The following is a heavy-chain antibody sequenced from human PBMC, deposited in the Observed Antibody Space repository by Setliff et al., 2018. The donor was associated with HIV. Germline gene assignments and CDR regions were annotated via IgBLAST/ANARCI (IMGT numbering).Heavy chain of an antibody. Sequence: ASVKVSCKASGYTFSSYGISWVRQAPGQGVEWMGWMNPNSGNTGYAQKFQGRVTMTRNTSISTAYMELSSLRSEDTAVYSCASNSGYDFFDAFDIWGQGTMVTVSS. CDR1: GYTFSSYG. J-gene: IGHJ3*02. CDR2: MNPNSGNT. D-gene: IGHD5-12*01. V-gene: IGHV1-8*02. CDR3: ASNSGYDFFDAFDI.